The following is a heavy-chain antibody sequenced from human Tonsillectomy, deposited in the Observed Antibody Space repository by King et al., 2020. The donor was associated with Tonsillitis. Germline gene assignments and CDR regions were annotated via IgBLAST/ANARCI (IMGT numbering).Heavy chain of an antibody. CDR3: ARCGGGLCSSSWYGRLDY. D-gene: IGHD6-13*01. CDR2: IYPGDSDS. CDR1: GYSFTSYW. Sequence: VQLVESGAEVKKPGESLKISCKGSGYSFTSYWIGWVRQMPGKGLEWMGIIYPGDSDSRYSPSFQGQVTISADKSISTAYLQWSSLKASDTAMYYCARCGGGLCSSSWYGRLDYWGPGPLVTVSS. V-gene: IGHV5-51*01. J-gene: IGHJ4*02.